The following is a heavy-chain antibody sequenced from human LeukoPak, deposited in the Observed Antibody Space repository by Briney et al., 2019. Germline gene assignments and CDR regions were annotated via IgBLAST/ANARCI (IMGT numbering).Heavy chain of an antibody. Sequence: GGSLRLSCAASGFTFDDYAMHWVRQAPGKGLEWVSGISWNSGSIGYADSVKGRFTISRDNAKNSLYLQMNNLRAEDTALYYCARSHIVVVPAALFDYWGQGTLVTVSS. D-gene: IGHD2-2*01. CDR1: GFTFDDYA. CDR3: ARSHIVVVPAALFDY. CDR2: ISWNSGSI. V-gene: IGHV3-9*01. J-gene: IGHJ4*02.